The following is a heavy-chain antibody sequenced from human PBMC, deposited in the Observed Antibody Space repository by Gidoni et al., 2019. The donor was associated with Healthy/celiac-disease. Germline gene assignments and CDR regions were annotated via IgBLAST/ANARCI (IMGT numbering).Heavy chain of an antibody. CDR2: IKQDGSEK. J-gene: IGHJ5*02. D-gene: IGHD5-12*01. CDR3: ARDWRWLQLGYNWFDP. CDR1: GFTLSSYW. V-gene: IGHV3-7*01. Sequence: EVQLVESGGGLVQPGGSLRLSCAASGFTLSSYWMSWVRQAPGKGLEWVANIKQDGSEKYYVDSVKGRFTISRDNANNSLYLQMNSLRAEDTAVYYCARDWRWLQLGYNWFDPWGQGTLVTVSS.